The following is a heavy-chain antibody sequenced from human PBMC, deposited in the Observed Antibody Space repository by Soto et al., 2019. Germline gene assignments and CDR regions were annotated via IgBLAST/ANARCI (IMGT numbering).Heavy chain of an antibody. Sequence: QLQLQESGPGLVKPSETLSLTCTVSGGSISSRSHYWGWIRQSPAKHLEWIGSSYYRGSTHYNPSLKTRVTISVDTSKNQVSLKVYSVTAADTAVYYCATADGFGVVTPFFEYWGQGILVAVSS. CDR2: SYYRGST. J-gene: IGHJ4*02. CDR1: GGSISSRSHY. V-gene: IGHV4-39*01. D-gene: IGHD3-3*01. CDR3: ATADGFGVVTPFFEY.